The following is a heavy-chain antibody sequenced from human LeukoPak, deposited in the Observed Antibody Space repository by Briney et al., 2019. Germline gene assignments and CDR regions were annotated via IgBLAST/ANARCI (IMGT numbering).Heavy chain of an antibody. Sequence: GGSLRLSCAASGFTFSSYSMNWVRQAPGKGLEWVSYISSSSSTIYHADSVKGRFTISRDNAKNSLYLQMNSLRAEDTAVYYCASYYYDSRGYYYHAFDIWGQGTMVTVSS. CDR2: ISSSSSTI. CDR1: GFTFSSYS. J-gene: IGHJ3*02. CDR3: ASYYYDSRGYYYHAFDI. D-gene: IGHD3-22*01. V-gene: IGHV3-48*01.